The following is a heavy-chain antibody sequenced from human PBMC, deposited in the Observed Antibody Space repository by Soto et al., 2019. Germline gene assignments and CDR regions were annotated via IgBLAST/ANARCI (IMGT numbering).Heavy chain of an antibody. Sequence: EVQLLESGGGLVQPGGSLRLSCAASGFTFSSYAMRWVRQAPGKGLEWVSAISGSGGSTYYADSVKGRFTISRDNSQNTLYLQMNSKRAQDTAVYYCARRGSGSNYDYWGQGTLVTVSS. V-gene: IGHV3-23*01. J-gene: IGHJ4*02. CDR2: ISGSGGST. CDR3: ARRGSGSNYDY. CDR1: GFTFSSYA. D-gene: IGHD1-26*01.